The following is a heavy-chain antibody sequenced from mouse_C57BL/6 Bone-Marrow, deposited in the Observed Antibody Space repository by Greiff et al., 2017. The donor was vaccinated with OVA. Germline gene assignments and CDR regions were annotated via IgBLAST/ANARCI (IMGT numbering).Heavy chain of an antibody. CDR2: IDPSDSYT. CDR3: ARDGNYYNYAMDY. V-gene: IGHV1-59*01. CDR1: GYTFTSYW. J-gene: IGHJ4*01. Sequence: QVQLQQPGAELVRPGTSVKLSCKASGYTFTSYWMHWVKQRPGQGLEWIGVIDPSDSYTNYNQKFKGKATLTLDTASSTAYMQLSSLTSEDSAVYYCARDGNYYNYAMDYWGQGTSVTVSS. D-gene: IGHD2-1*01.